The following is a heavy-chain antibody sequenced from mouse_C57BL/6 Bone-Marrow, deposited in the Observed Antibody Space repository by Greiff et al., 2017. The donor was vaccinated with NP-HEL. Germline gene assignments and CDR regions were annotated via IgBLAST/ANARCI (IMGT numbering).Heavy chain of an antibody. Sequence: VQLQQPGAELVKPGASVKLSCKASGYTFPSYWLQWVKQRPGQGLEWIGEIDPSDSYTNYNQKFKGKATLTVDTSSSTAYMQLSSLTSEDSAVYYCANYYYGSKGYFDYWGQGTTLTVSS. CDR2: IDPSDSYT. CDR1: GYTFPSYW. D-gene: IGHD1-1*01. CDR3: ANYYYGSKGYFDY. J-gene: IGHJ2*01. V-gene: IGHV1-50*01.